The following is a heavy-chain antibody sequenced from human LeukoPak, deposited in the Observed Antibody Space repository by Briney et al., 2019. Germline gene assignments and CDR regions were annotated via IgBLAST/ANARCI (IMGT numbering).Heavy chain of an antibody. D-gene: IGHD3-16*02. CDR3: ARGPQANYVWGSYLP. Sequence: AGGSLRLSCAGPGFTFSTYGMSWVRQAPGKGLEWVAVISYDGSNKYYADSVNGRFTISRDNSKNTLSLQMNSLRAEDTAVYYCARGPQANYVWGSYLPWGQGTLVTVSS. J-gene: IGHJ5*02. CDR1: GFTFSTYG. V-gene: IGHV3-30*03. CDR2: ISYDGSNK.